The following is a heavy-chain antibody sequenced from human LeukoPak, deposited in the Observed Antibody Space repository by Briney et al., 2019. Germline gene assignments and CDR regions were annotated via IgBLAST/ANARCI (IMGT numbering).Heavy chain of an antibody. CDR3: ARGGSWFAP. CDR2: IKPDGSEK. CDR1: GFAFNTFW. V-gene: IGHV3-7*01. D-gene: IGHD3-10*01. Sequence: PGGSLRLSCVASGFAFNTFWMSRVRQAPGKGPEWVANIKPDGSEKSYVDSVKGRFTISRDNAKNSLYLQMNSLRAEDTALYYCARGGSWFAPWGQGTLVTVSS. J-gene: IGHJ5*02.